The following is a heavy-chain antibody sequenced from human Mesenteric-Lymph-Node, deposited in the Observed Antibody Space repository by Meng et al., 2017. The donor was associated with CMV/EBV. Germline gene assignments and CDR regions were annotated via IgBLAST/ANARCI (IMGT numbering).Heavy chain of an antibody. CDR2: ISFRGNLK. V-gene: IGHV3-30-3*01. CDR3: ARDRCSSTSCYGLYGMDV. Sequence: GESLKISCSASGFSFDTYAMHWVRQAPGKGLEWVAVISFRGNLKYYADSVKGRFTVSRDNAARTVSLQMNSLRLDDTAVYYCARDRCSSTSCYGLYGMDVWGQGTTVTVSS. D-gene: IGHD2-2*01. J-gene: IGHJ6*02. CDR1: GFSFDTYA.